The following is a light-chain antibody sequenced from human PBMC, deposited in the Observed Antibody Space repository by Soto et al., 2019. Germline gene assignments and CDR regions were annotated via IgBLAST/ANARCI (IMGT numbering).Light chain of an antibody. CDR2: GNR. CDR3: QAYDYRLTASV. J-gene: IGLJ3*02. V-gene: IGLV1-40*01. CDR1: SSNLGAGYD. Sequence: QSVLTQPPSVSGAPGQRVTLSCTGNSSNLGAGYDVHWYQQLPGAAPKLVIFGNRNRPSGVPARLSGSKSGTSAYLAITGLQAEDESDYCCQAYDYRLTASVFGGGTTLTVL.